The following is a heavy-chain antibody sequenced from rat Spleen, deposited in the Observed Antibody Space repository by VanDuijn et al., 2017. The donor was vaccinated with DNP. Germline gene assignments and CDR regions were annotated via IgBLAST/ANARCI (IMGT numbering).Heavy chain of an antibody. D-gene: IGHD1-4*01. J-gene: IGHJ3*01. V-gene: IGHV5-58*01. Sequence: EVQLVESGGGLVQPGRSLKLSCVASGFTFSRYWMYWIRQAPTKGLEWVASISYDGGSTYYRDSVKGRFTISRDNAKTTLYLQMSKLGSEDTAIYYCTTGGDGSDNWFASWGQGTLVTVSS. CDR2: ISYDGGST. CDR1: GFTFSRYW. CDR3: TTGGDGSDNWFAS.